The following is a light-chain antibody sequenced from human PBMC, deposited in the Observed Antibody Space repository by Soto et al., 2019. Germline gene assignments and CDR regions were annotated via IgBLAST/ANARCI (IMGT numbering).Light chain of an antibody. CDR1: QSVRSNY. V-gene: IGKV3-20*01. J-gene: IGKJ1*01. CDR3: QQYVTSPPSWT. Sequence: ETVLTQSPGTLSLSPGERATLSCRASQSVRSNYLAWYQHKPGQAPRLLIYGASNRATGIPDRFSGSGSGTDFTLTISRLEPEDFAVYYCQQYVTSPPSWTFGQGTKVEVK. CDR2: GAS.